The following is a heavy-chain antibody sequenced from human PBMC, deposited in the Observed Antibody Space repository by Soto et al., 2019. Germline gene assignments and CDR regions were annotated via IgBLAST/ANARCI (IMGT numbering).Heavy chain of an antibody. Sequence: GGSLRLSCAASGFTFSIYAMSWVGQAPGKGLEWVSAISGSGGSTYYADSVKGRFTISRDNSKNTLYLQMNSLRAEDTAVYYCVKNDYDFWSGYRKKYYFDYWGQGTLVTVSS. CDR3: VKNDYDFWSGYRKKYYFDY. D-gene: IGHD3-3*01. CDR2: ISGSGGST. J-gene: IGHJ4*02. V-gene: IGHV3-23*01. CDR1: GFTFSIYA.